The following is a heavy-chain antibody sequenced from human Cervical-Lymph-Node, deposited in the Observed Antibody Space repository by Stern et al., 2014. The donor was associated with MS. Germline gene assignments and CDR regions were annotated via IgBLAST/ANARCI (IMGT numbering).Heavy chain of an antibody. Sequence: VQLVQSGAEVKKPGESLKISCKGSGYTFSNSWIGWVRQMPGRGLEWMGILYPGDSDTRYSPSFQGQITISADKSISTAYLQWNSLKASDTAIFYCARGSAGAGAFFDYWGQGTLVTVSS. D-gene: IGHD2-8*02. J-gene: IGHJ4*02. CDR1: GYTFSNSW. V-gene: IGHV5-51*01. CDR3: ARGSAGAGAFFDY. CDR2: LYPGDSDT.